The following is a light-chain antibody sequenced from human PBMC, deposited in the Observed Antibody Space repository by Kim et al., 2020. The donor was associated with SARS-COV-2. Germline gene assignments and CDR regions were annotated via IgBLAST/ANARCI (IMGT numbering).Light chain of an antibody. Sequence: EIVMTHSPATLSVSPGERATLSCRASQSVSSNLAWYQQKPGQAPRLLIYDASTRATGIPARFSGSGSGTEFTLTISSLQSEDFALYYCQQYNNWPRTFGQGTKVDIK. CDR3: QQYNNWPRT. V-gene: IGKV3-15*01. CDR1: QSVSSN. J-gene: IGKJ1*01. CDR2: DAS.